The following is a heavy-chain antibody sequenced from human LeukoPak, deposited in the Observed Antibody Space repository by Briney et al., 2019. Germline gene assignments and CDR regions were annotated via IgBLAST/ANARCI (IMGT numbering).Heavy chain of an antibody. D-gene: IGHD2-15*01. CDR1: GGSISSYY. V-gene: IGHV4-59*08. CDR2: IYNSGIT. CDR3: ASGGGLKGLDY. Sequence: SSETLSLTCTVSGGSISSYYWSWIRQPPGKGLEWIGYIYNSGITNYNPSLKSRVTISVDTSKNQFSLKLSSVTAADTAVYYCASGGGLKGLDYWGQGTLVTVSS. J-gene: IGHJ4*02.